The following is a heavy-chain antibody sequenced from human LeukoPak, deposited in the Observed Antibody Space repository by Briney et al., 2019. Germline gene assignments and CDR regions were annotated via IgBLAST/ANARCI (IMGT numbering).Heavy chain of an antibody. J-gene: IGHJ4*02. Sequence: TSETLSLTCTVSGGSISSYYWSWIRQPPGKGLEWIGEINHSGSTNYNPSLKSRVTISVDTSKNQFSLKLSSVTAADTAVYYCASFTIWNYWGQGTLVTVSS. D-gene: IGHD1-1*01. V-gene: IGHV4-34*01. CDR2: INHSGST. CDR1: GGSISSYY. CDR3: ASFTIWNY.